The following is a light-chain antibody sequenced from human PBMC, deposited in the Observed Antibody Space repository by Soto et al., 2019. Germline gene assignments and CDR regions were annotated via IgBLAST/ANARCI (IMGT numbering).Light chain of an antibody. Sequence: QSVLTQPASLSGQSITISSTATSSDIGAYDYISWFQQHPGKAPKPMISEVNNRPSGVSNRFSGSKSGNTAYLTLSGLQVEDEADYYCQSYESSSLSGFVFGSGTKVTVL. CDR3: QSYESSSLSGFV. V-gene: IGLV2-14*01. CDR2: EVN. CDR1: SSDIGAYDY. J-gene: IGLJ1*01.